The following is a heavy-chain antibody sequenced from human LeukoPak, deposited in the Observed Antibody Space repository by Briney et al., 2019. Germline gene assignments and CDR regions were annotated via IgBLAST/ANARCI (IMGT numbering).Heavy chain of an antibody. Sequence: GESLKISCKGSGYSFTSYWIGWVRQMPGKGLEWMGIIYPGDSDTRYSPSFQGQVTISADKSISTAYLQWSSLKASGTAMYYCARGYCSSTSCYYFDYWGQGTLVTVSS. J-gene: IGHJ4*02. D-gene: IGHD2-2*01. CDR1: GYSFTSYW. CDR2: IYPGDSDT. CDR3: ARGYCSSTSCYYFDY. V-gene: IGHV5-51*01.